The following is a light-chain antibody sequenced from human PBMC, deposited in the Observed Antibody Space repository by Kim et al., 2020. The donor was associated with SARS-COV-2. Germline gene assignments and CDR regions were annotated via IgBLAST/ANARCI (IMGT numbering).Light chain of an antibody. V-gene: IGLV3-21*04. CDR2: YDS. CDR3: QVWDSSSDHRGV. CDR1: NIGSKS. J-gene: IGLJ3*02. Sequence: PGKTARITCGGNNIGSKSVHWYQQKPGQAPVLVIYYDSDRPSGIPERFSGSNSGNTATLTISRVEVGDEADYYCQVWDSSSDHRGVFGGGTKLTVL.